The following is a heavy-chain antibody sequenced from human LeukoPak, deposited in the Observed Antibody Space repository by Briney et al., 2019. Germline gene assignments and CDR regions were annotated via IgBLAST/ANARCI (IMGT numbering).Heavy chain of an antibody. CDR2: ISGSGDAT. J-gene: IGHJ5*02. CDR1: GFTFSIYA. Sequence: PGGSLRLSCAASGFTFSIYAMSWVRQAPGKGLEWVSGISGSGDATYYADSVKGRFTISRDNSKNTLSLQMNSLRAEDTAVYYCAKHATVTTRNWFDPWGQGTLVTVSS. CDR3: AKHATVTTRNWFDP. D-gene: IGHD4-17*01. V-gene: IGHV3-23*01.